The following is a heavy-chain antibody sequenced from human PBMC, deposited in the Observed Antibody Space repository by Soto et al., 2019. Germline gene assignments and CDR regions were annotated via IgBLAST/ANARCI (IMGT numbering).Heavy chain of an antibody. CDR1: GGTFSSYT. CDR3: ARIGGYNSHFDY. CDR2: IIPILGIA. Sequence: QVRLVQSGAEVKKPGSSVKVSCKASGGTFSSYTISWVRQAPGQGLEWMGRIIPILGIANYAQKFQGRVTITADKSTSTAYMELSSLRSEDTAVYYCARIGGYNSHFDYWGQGTLVTVSS. V-gene: IGHV1-69*02. D-gene: IGHD5-12*01. J-gene: IGHJ4*02.